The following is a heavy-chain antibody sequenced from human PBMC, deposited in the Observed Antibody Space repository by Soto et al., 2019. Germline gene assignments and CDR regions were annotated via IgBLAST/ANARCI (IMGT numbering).Heavy chain of an antibody. Sequence: GALRLSCASSGFTLGSYSLHRVRQPPGKGLEWVAVISKDGGSEHYADSVRGRFTISRDHSKSTLYLEMNSLRTEDTAVYFCARDVGLGDLSPRRYYYNVMDVWGRGTTVTVSS. CDR3: ARDVGLGDLSPRRYYYNVMDV. CDR2: ISKDGGSE. V-gene: IGHV3-30*04. CDR1: GFTLGSYS. J-gene: IGHJ6*02. D-gene: IGHD3-10*01.